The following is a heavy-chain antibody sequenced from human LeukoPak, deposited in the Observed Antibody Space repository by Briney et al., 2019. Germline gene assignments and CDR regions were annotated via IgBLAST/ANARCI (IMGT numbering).Heavy chain of an antibody. CDR2: MNSSVNT. CDR3: VGLGVVTPAYYAMDV. J-gene: IGHJ6*02. CDR1: GFTFSNAW. V-gene: IGHV3-66*01. D-gene: IGHD2-21*02. Sequence: PGGSLRLSCAASGFTFSNAWMSWVRQAPGKGLEWVSWMNSSVNTLYADSVKGRFTISRDNSKNTLSLQMNSLRAEDTAVYYCVGLGVVTPAYYAMDVWGQGTTVTVAS.